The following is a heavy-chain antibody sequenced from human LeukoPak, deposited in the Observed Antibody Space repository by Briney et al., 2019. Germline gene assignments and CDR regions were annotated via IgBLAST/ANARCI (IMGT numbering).Heavy chain of an antibody. CDR1: GITLSNYG. D-gene: IGHD3/OR15-3a*01. CDR3: AKRGVVIRVILVGFHKEAYYFES. CDR2: ISDSGGST. J-gene: IGHJ4*02. Sequence: GGSLRLSCAVSGITLSNYGMSWVRQAPGKGLEWVAGISDSGGSTKYADSVKGRFTIARDNRKNTLYLHMNSLRAEDTAVYFCAKRGVVIRVILVGFHKEAYYFESWGQGALVTVSS. V-gene: IGHV3-23*01.